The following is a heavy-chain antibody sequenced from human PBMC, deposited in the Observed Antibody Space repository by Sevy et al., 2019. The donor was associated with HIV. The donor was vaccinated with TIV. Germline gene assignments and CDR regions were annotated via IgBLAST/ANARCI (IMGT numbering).Heavy chain of an antibody. V-gene: IGHV3-23*01. J-gene: IGHJ4*02. D-gene: IGHD4-17*01. Sequence: GGSLRLSCAASGFTFSSYAMSWVRQAPGKGLEWVSAISGSGGSTYYADSVKGRFTISRDNSKNTLYLQMNSLRAEDTAVYYCAKDGGAGDDYGDYEYYWGQGTLVTVSS. CDR1: GFTFSSYA. CDR2: ISGSGGST. CDR3: AKDGGAGDDYGDYEYY.